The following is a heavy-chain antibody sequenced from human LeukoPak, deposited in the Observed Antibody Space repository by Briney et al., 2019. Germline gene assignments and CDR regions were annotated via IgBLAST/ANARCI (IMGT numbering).Heavy chain of an antibody. J-gene: IGHJ4*02. Sequence: SETLSLTCSVSGDSMTDFDWSWIRQPPGKGLEWIGSIYHSGSMYYNPSLKSRVNISIDTSKNQFSLNLSSVTAADTAVYYCARLRKTPRIVVVVAATQGVYYFDYWGQGTLVTVSS. CDR2: IYHSGSM. CDR1: GDSMTDFD. CDR3: ARLRKTPRIVVVVAATQGVYYFDY. D-gene: IGHD2-15*01. V-gene: IGHV4-38-2*02.